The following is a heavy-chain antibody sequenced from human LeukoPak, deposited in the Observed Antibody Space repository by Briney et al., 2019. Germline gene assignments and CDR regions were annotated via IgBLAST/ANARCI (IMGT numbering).Heavy chain of an antibody. CDR3: ATPVTRGFGELLGEFDY. Sequence: KPGGSLRLSCAASGFTVSDNYTSWVRQAPGKGLEWVSYISSSSSYTNYADSVKGRFTISRDNAKNSLYLQMNSLRAEDTAVYYCATPVTRGFGELLGEFDYWGQGTLVTVSS. CDR1: GFTVSDNY. J-gene: IGHJ4*02. CDR2: ISSSSSYT. V-gene: IGHV3-11*03. D-gene: IGHD3-10*01.